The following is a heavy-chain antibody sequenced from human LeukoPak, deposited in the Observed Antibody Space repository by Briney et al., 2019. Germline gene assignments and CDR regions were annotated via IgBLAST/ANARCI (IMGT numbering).Heavy chain of an antibody. V-gene: IGHV1-2*02. CDR1: GYTFTGYY. Sequence: ASVKVSCKTSGYTFTGYYMHWVRQAPGQGLEWMGWINPNSGGTNYAQKFQGRVTMTRDTSISTAYMELSRLRSDDTAVYYCARGYCSSTSCLPFMSYFDYWGQGTLVTVSS. D-gene: IGHD2-2*01. CDR2: INPNSGGT. CDR3: ARGYCSSTSCLPFMSYFDY. J-gene: IGHJ4*02.